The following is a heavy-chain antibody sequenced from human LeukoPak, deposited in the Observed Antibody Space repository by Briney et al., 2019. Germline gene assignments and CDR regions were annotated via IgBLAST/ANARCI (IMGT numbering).Heavy chain of an antibody. CDR1: GFTFSNAW. D-gene: IGHD3-3*01. J-gene: IGHJ4*02. Sequence: PGGSMRLSCAASGFTFSNAWMSWVRQAPGKGLEWVGRIKSKTDGGTTDYAAPVKGRFTISRDDPKNTLYLQMNSLKTEDTAVYYCTTGLSNYDFWSGYPVGYWGQGTLVTVSS. V-gene: IGHV3-15*01. CDR3: TTGLSNYDFWSGYPVGY. CDR2: IKSKTDGGTT.